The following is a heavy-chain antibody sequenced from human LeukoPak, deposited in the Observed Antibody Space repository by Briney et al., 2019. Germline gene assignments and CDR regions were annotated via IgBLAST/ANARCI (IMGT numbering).Heavy chain of an antibody. CDR1: GFTFSSYG. V-gene: IGHV3-33*06. Sequence: RSLRLSCAASGFTFSSYGMHWVRQAPGKGLEWVAVIRYDGSNKYYADSVKGRFTISRDNSKNTLYLQMNSLRAEDTAVYYCAKSGMTADSSSWSHPQDFQHWGQGTLVTVSS. J-gene: IGHJ1*01. CDR3: AKSGMTADSSSWSHPQDFQH. CDR2: IRYDGSNK. D-gene: IGHD6-13*01.